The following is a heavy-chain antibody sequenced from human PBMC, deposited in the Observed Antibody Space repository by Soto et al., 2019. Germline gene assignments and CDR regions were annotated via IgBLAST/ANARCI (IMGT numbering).Heavy chain of an antibody. V-gene: IGHV1-69*02. CDR2: IIPILGIA. CDR1: GGTFSSYT. J-gene: IGHJ3*02. D-gene: IGHD3-9*01. Sequence: ASVKVSCKASGGTFSSYTISWVRQAPGQGLEWMGRIIPILGIANYAQKFQGRVTITADKSTSTAYMELSSLRSEDTAVYYCARAYYDILTGHGDAFDIWGQGTMVTVSS. CDR3: ARAYYDILTGHGDAFDI.